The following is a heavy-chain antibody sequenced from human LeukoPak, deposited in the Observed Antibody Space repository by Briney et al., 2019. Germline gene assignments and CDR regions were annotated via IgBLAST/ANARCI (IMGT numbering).Heavy chain of an antibody. CDR3: TTYDILTGYYRALWYFDY. Sequence: GGSLRLSCAASGSTFSNAWMSWVRQAPGKGLEWVGHIKSKSDGGTTDYAAPVKGRFTISRDDSKNTLYLQMNSVKTEDTAVYYCTTYDILTGYYRALWYFDYWGQGTLVSVSS. CDR2: IKSKSDGGTT. CDR1: GSTFSNAW. D-gene: IGHD3-9*01. J-gene: IGHJ4*02. V-gene: IGHV3-15*01.